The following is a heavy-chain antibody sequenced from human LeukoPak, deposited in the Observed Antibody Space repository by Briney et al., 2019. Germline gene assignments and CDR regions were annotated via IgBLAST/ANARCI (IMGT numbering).Heavy chain of an antibody. Sequence: ASVKVSCKASGGTFSSHDISWVRQAPGQGLEWMGWISVYNGNTNDGQKFQGRVTMTTDTSTSTAYMELRSLRSDDTAVYYCARDRGVGDYSIGYWGQGTLVTVSS. J-gene: IGHJ4*02. V-gene: IGHV1-18*01. CDR2: ISVYNGNT. CDR1: GGTFSSHD. D-gene: IGHD3-10*01. CDR3: ARDRGVGDYSIGY.